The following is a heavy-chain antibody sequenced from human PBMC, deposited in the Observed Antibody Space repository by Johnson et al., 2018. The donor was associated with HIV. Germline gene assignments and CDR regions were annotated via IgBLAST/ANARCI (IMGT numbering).Heavy chain of an antibody. CDR1: GFRFDDHG. CDR3: AKHMWGFRYTGYDRDVFDV. J-gene: IGHJ3*01. Sequence: VQLVESGGGVVRPGGSLRLSCAASGFRFDDHGMSWVRQAPGKGLEWVANIKQDGSEKYYVDSVKGRFTISRDNAKNSLYLQMNSLRAEDTAVYYCAKHMWGFRYTGYDRDVFDVWGQGTMVTVSS. V-gene: IGHV3-7*02. D-gene: IGHD5-12*01. CDR2: IKQDGSEK.